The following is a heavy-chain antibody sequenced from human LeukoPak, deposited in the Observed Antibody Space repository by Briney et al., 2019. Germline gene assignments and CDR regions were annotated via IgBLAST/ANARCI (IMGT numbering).Heavy chain of an antibody. CDR1: GFTFDDYA. D-gene: IGHD6-6*01. V-gene: IGHV3-9*01. CDR2: ISWNSGSI. Sequence: PGGSLRLSCAASGFTFDDYAMHWVRQAPGKGLEWVSGISWNSGSIGYADSVKGRFTISRDNAKNSLYLQMNSLRAEDTALYYCARRDMVRGSSSDYWGQGTLVTVSS. J-gene: IGHJ4*02. CDR3: ARRDMVRGSSSDY.